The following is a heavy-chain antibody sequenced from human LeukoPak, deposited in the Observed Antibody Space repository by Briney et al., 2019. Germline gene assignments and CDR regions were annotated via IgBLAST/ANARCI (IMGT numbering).Heavy chain of an antibody. D-gene: IGHD1-26*01. V-gene: IGHV4-34*01. J-gene: IGHJ5*02. Sequence: SETLSLTCAVYGGSFSGYYWSWIRQPPGKGLEWIGEINHSGSTNYNPSLKSRVTISVDTSKNQFSLKLSSVTAADTAVYYCARSKSGSYPPRFDPWGQGTLVTVSS. CDR1: GGSFSGYY. CDR3: ARSKSGSYPPRFDP. CDR2: INHSGST.